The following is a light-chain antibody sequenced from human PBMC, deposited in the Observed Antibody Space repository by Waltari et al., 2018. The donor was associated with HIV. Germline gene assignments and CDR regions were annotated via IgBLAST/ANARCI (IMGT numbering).Light chain of an antibody. CDR2: CAS. V-gene: IGKV3-20*01. CDR1: PGVSSS. J-gene: IGKJ1*01. CDR3: LQYASTPRT. Sequence: DIVLTQSPGTLSLSPGERATLSCRARPGVSSSLAWSQQTLGQAASLLIYCASSRATGIPDRFSGSGSGTDFTLTISRLEPEDFAVYYCLQYASTPRTFGQGTKVEIK.